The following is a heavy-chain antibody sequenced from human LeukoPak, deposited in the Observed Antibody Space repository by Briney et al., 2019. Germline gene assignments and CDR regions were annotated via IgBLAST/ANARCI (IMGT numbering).Heavy chain of an antibody. Sequence: PGASLRLSCAASGFTFSSCAMSWVRQAPGKGLEWVSGISGSGGSTYYADSVKGRSTISRDNSKNTLYLQMNSLRAEDTAVYYCAKTRAYYYDSSGYPDYWGQGTLVTVSS. CDR1: GFTFSSCA. J-gene: IGHJ4*02. CDR3: AKTRAYYYDSSGYPDY. CDR2: ISGSGGST. D-gene: IGHD3-22*01. V-gene: IGHV3-23*01.